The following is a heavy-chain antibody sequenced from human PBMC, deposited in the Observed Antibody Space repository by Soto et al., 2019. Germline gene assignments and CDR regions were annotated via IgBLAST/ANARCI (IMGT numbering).Heavy chain of an antibody. CDR2: IIPIFGTA. CDR1: GGTFSSYA. CDR3: AREDVYNYIRPAEYHDAFDI. J-gene: IGHJ3*02. D-gene: IGHD5-12*01. V-gene: IGHV1-69*13. Sequence: GASVKVSCKASGGTFSSYAISGVRQAPGQGLEWMGGIIPIFGTANYAQKFQGRVTITADESTSTAYMELSSLRSEDTAVYYCAREDVYNYIRPAEYHDAFDIWGQGTMVTVSS.